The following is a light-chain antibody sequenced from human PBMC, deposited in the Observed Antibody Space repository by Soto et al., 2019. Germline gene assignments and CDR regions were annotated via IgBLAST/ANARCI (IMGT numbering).Light chain of an antibody. J-gene: IGKJ5*01. CDR1: HGISTL. Sequence: IAMTQTPSSVSASVGDRVSITCRARHGISTLLAWYQQKPGKGPKLLIYAASSLQSGVPSRFSGSGSGTDFTLTISSLQPEDFATYYCPQATSFPITSAQRTRPDI. V-gene: IGKV1-12*01. CDR3: PQATSFPIT. CDR2: AAS.